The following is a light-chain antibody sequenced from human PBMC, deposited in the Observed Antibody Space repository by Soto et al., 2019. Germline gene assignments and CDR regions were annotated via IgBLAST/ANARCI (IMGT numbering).Light chain of an antibody. V-gene: IGKV3-15*01. CDR1: QSVSGN. J-gene: IGKJ5*01. Sequence: EIAMTQSPATLSVSPGERAALSCRASQSVSGNLAWYQQTPGQAPRLLIYGASTKATGIPARFSGSGFGTEFTLTISSLKSEDFAVYYCQQYNYRPPAFGQGTRLEIK. CDR3: QQYNYRPPA. CDR2: GAS.